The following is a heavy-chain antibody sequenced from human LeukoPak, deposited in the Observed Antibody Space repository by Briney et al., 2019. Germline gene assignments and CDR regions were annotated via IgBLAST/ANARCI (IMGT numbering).Heavy chain of an antibody. CDR3: ARDLLVVRELLTGPADY. CDR1: GFTFSSYG. D-gene: IGHD1-26*01. Sequence: PGRSLRLSCAASGFTFSSYGMHWVRQAPGKGLEWVAVISYDGSNKYYAGSYVDSVKGRFTISRDNAKNSLYLQMNSLRAEDTAVYYCARDLLVVRELLTGPADYWGQGTLVTVSS. V-gene: IGHV3-30*03. J-gene: IGHJ4*02. CDR2: ISYDGSNK.